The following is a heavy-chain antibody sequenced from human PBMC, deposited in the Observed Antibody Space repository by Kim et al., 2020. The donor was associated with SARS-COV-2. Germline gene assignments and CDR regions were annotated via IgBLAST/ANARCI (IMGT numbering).Heavy chain of an antibody. V-gene: IGHV3-9*01. CDR3: AKDIFPHCYGSGSYEYYYYGMDV. D-gene: IGHD3-10*01. Sequence: GGSLRLSCAASGFTFDDYAMHWVRQAPGKGLEWVSGISWNSGSIGYADSVKGRFTISRDNAKNSLYLQMNSLRAEDTALYYCAKDIFPHCYGSGSYEYYYYGMDVWGQGTTVTVSS. J-gene: IGHJ6*02. CDR2: ISWNSGSI. CDR1: GFTFDDYA.